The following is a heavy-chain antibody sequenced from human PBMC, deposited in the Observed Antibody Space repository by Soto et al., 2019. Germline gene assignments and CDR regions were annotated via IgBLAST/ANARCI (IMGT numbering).Heavy chain of an antibody. CDR3: AAESIAARRYYGMDV. Sequence: SETLSLTCTVSGGSISSSSYYWGWIRQPPGKGLEWIGSIYYSGSTYYNPSLKSRVTISVDTSKNQFSLKLSSVTAADTAVYYCAAESIAARRYYGMDVWGQGTTVTVSS. D-gene: IGHD6-6*01. J-gene: IGHJ6*02. CDR1: GGSISSSSYY. CDR2: IYYSGST. V-gene: IGHV4-39*01.